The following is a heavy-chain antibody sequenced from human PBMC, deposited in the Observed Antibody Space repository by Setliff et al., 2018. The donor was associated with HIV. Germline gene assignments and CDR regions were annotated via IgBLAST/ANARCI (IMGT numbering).Heavy chain of an antibody. J-gene: IGHJ6*04. CDR1: GGSISSSSYY. Sequence: PSETLSLTCTVSGGSISSSSYYWGWIRQPPGKGLEWIGNIYSGGTTYYNSSLRSRVTISVDTSKNQFSLKVSSVTAADTALYYCARTITTFGVIGRGGRMDVWGKGTTVTVSS. D-gene: IGHD3-3*01. CDR2: IYSGGTT. V-gene: IGHV4-39*07. CDR3: ARTITTFGVIGRGGRMDV.